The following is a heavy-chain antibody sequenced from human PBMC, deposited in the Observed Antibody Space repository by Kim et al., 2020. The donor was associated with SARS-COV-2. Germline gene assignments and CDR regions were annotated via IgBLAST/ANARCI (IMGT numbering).Heavy chain of an antibody. CDR1: GGSISSSSYY. Sequence: SETLSLTCTVSGGSISSSSYYWGWIRQPPGKGLEWIGSIYYSGSTYYNPSLKSRVTISVDTSKNQFSLKLSSVTAADTAVYYCARLARSGGHRFDPWGQGTLVTVSS. J-gene: IGHJ5*02. D-gene: IGHD1-26*01. CDR2: IYYSGST. CDR3: ARLARSGGHRFDP. V-gene: IGHV4-39*01.